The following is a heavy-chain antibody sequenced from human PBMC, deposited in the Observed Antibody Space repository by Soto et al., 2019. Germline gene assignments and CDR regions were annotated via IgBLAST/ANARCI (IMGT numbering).Heavy chain of an antibody. CDR2: ISYDGSDK. CDR1: GFTFNTFV. J-gene: IGHJ4*02. D-gene: IGHD2-2*01. Sequence: GGSLKLSWAASGFTFNTFVMHWVRQAPGKGLGWVAVISYDGSDKYYSDSVRGRFTISRDNSMNTLYLQMNSLRTEDTAVYYCAKSPNFYCSSYHCYKYYFDYWGQGTLVTVSS. CDR3: AKSPNFYCSSYHCYKYYFDY. V-gene: IGHV3-30*18.